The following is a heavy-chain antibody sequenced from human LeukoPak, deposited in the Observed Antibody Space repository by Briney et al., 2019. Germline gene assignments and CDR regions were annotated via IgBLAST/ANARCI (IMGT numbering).Heavy chain of an antibody. CDR1: GFTFSSYS. CDR2: ISSSSSYI. Sequence: GGSLRLSCAASGFTFSSYSMNWVRQAPGKGLEWVSSISSSSSYIYYADSVKGRFTISRDNAKNSLYLQMNSLRAEDTAVYYCARDPTGTGGDXXDIWGQGTMVTVSS. J-gene: IGHJ3*02. D-gene: IGHD3-10*01. V-gene: IGHV3-21*01. CDR3: ARDPTGTGGDXXDI.